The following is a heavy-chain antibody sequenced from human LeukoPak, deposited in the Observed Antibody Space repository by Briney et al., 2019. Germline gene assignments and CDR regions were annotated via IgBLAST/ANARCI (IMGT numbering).Heavy chain of an antibody. CDR2: IDWDDDK. J-gene: IGHJ4*02. CDR3: ARIAPDYGSGSHLHY. V-gene: IGHV2-70*11. CDR1: GFSLSTSEMC. D-gene: IGHD3-10*01. Sequence: ESGPTLVNPTQTLTLTCTFSGFSLSTSEMCVSWIRQPPGKALQWFARIDWDDDKYYSTSLKTRLTISKGTSKNQVVLTMTNMDPVDTATYYCARIAPDYGSGSHLHYWGQGTLVTVSS.